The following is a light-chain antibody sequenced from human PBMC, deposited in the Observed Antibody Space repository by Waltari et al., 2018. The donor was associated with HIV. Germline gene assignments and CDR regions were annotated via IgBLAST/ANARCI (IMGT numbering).Light chain of an antibody. J-gene: IGLJ3*02. CDR3: CSYAGTYTWV. Sequence: QSALTQPRSVSGSPGQSVTISCTGTNSDVGGYNYVSWYQHHPGKAPKLMIYGVTKRPSGVPDRFSGSKSVNPASRTISGLQDDDEADYYCCSYAGTYTWVFGGGTKLTVL. CDR2: GVT. V-gene: IGLV2-11*01. CDR1: NSDVGGYNY.